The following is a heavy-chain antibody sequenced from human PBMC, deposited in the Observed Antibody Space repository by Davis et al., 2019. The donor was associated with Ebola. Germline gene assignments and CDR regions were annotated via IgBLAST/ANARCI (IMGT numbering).Heavy chain of an antibody. Sequence: SGPTLAKPTQTLTLTCTFSGFSLTTTGLTVNWIRQPPAKALEWLARHDCDDDKYYSTYLMTRLTISKDSSKNQVVLTMTNMDPVDTATYFCARTRVGTTSDFDYWGQGPLVTVSS. CDR1: GFSLTTTGLT. CDR2: HDCDDDK. V-gene: IGHV2-70*11. CDR3: ARTRVGTTSDFDY. D-gene: IGHD1-1*01. J-gene: IGHJ4*02.